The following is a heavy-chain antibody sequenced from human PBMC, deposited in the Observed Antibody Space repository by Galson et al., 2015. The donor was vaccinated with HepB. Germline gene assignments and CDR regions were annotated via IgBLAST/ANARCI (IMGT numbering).Heavy chain of an antibody. J-gene: IGHJ3*02. CDR3: AAVLDYDSSAPGSDAFDI. CDR2: IVVGSGNT. D-gene: IGHD3-22*01. V-gene: IGHV1-58*02. Sequence: SVKVSCKASGFTFTSSAMQWVRQARGQRLEWIGWIVVGSGNTNYAQKFQEGVTITRDMSTSTAYMELSSLRSEDTAVYYCAAVLDYDSSAPGSDAFDIWGQGTTVTVSS. CDR1: GFTFTSSA.